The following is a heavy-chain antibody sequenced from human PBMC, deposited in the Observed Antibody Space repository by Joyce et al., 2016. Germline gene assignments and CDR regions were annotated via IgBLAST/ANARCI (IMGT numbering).Heavy chain of an antibody. CDR3: ARDLVATVGGFDY. Sequence: QVQLQESGPGLVKPSQTLSLTCFVTGDSISRGTYYWSWIRQPAGKGLEWIGRIYRSGSTKYIPSLQSRVTISVDTSKNQFSLTLRSVTAADMAVYYCARDLVATVGGFDYWGQGTLVTVSS. J-gene: IGHJ4*02. CDR2: IYRSGST. CDR1: GDSISRGTYY. D-gene: IGHD5-12*01. V-gene: IGHV4-61*02.